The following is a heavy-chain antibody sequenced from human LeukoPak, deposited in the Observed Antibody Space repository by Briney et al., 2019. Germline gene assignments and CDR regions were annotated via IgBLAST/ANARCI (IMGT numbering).Heavy chain of an antibody. Sequence: PSETLPLTCAVYGGSFSGYYWTWIRQPPGKGLEWIGEINHSGSTNYNPSLKSRVTISVDTSKNQFSLKLSSVTAADTAVYYCARPTTVTTHYFQHWGQGTLVTVSS. V-gene: IGHV4-34*01. D-gene: IGHD4-17*01. CDR3: ARPTTVTTHYFQH. CDR2: INHSGST. CDR1: GGSFSGYY. J-gene: IGHJ1*01.